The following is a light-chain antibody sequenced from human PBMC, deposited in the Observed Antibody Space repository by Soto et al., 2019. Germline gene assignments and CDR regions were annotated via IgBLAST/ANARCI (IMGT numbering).Light chain of an antibody. Sequence: DIPMTQSRSTLSASVGDRVTIACRASQSINSWLAWYQQKPGKAPKLLIYKASSLESGVPSRFSGSGSGTEFTLTISSLQPDDFATYYCQQYNSYSRTFGQGTKVEIK. CDR2: KAS. CDR1: QSINSW. CDR3: QQYNSYSRT. J-gene: IGKJ1*01. V-gene: IGKV1-5*03.